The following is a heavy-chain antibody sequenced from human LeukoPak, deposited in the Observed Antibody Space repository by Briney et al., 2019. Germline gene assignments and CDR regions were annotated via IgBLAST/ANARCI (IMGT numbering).Heavy chain of an antibody. J-gene: IGHJ4*02. CDR3: AREMRSPRGGFDY. V-gene: IGHV4-39*07. D-gene: IGHD3-10*01. CDR1: SGSISSTSYS. CDR2: MYYSGST. Sequence: PSETPSLTCTVSSGSISSTSYSWGWIRQPPGMGLEWIGSMYYSGSTYYNPSLKSRVTISVDTSKSQFSLKLSSVTAADTAVYYCAREMRSPRGGFDYWDQGTLVTVSS.